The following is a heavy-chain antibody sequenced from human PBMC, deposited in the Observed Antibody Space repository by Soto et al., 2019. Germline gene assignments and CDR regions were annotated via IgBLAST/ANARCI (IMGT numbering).Heavy chain of an antibody. V-gene: IGHV1-2*02. D-gene: IGHD2-15*01. Sequence: GASVKVSCKASGYTFTGYYMHWVRQAPGQGLEWMGWINPNSGGTNYAQKFQGRVTMTRDTSVSTAYMELSRLRSDDTAVYYCARGELVVVAATGWFDPWGQGTLVTVSS. J-gene: IGHJ5*02. CDR2: INPNSGGT. CDR3: ARGELVVVAATGWFDP. CDR1: GYTFTGYY.